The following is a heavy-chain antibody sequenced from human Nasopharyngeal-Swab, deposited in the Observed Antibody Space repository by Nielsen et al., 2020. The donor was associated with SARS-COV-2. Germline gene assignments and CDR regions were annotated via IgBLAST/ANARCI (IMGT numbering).Heavy chain of an antibody. D-gene: IGHD3-22*01. Sequence: SETLSLTCTVSGGSISSSSYYWGWIRQPPGKGLEWIGSIYYSGSTYYNPSLKSRVTISVDTSTNQFSLKLSSVTAADTAVHYCARGASEVVVIVWFDPWGQGTLVTVSS. V-gene: IGHV4-39*07. CDR1: GGSISSSSYY. CDR3: ARGASEVVVIVWFDP. J-gene: IGHJ5*02. CDR2: IYYSGST.